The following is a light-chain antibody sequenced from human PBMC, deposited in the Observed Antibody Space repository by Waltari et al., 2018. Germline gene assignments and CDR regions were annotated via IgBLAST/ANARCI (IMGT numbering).Light chain of an antibody. Sequence: QSALTQPATLSGSPGQSLTIPCTGTSSDVGGYNYVSWYQQHPGKAPKLMIYEVSNRPSGVSNRFSGSKSGNTASLTISGLQAEDEADYYCSSYTSSSTVVFGGGTKLTVL. J-gene: IGLJ2*01. CDR3: SSYTSSSTVV. CDR2: EVS. V-gene: IGLV2-14*01. CDR1: SSDVGGYNY.